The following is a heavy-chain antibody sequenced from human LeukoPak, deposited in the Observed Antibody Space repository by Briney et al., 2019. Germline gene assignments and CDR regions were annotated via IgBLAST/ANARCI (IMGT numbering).Heavy chain of an antibody. CDR1: GFTFDDYA. CDR3: AKGEHYYDSGGSAFDF. D-gene: IGHD3-22*01. Sequence: GGSLRLSCAASGFTFDDYAMHWVRQAPGEGLEWVSGISWNSGSIGYADSVKGRFTISRDNAKNSLYLQMNSLRAEDKALYYCAKGEHYYDSGGSAFDFWGQGTLVTVSS. V-gene: IGHV3-9*01. J-gene: IGHJ4*02. CDR2: ISWNSGSI.